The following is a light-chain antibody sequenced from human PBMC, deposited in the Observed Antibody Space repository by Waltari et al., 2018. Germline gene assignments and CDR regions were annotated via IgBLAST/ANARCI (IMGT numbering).Light chain of an antibody. CDR1: SSDVGRYNS. Sequence: QSALTQPPSASGSPGQSVTISCTGTSSDVGRYNSVSWYQHHPGKAPKLMIYEVSKRPSGVPDRFSGSKSGNTASLTVSGLQAEDEADYYCSSYAGSNNWVFGGGTKLTVL. V-gene: IGLV2-8*01. J-gene: IGLJ3*02. CDR3: SSYAGSNNWV. CDR2: EVS.